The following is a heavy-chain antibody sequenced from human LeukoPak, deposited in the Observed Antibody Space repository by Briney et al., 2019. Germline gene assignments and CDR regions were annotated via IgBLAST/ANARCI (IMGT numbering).Heavy chain of an antibody. CDR1: GGSISSSSYY. V-gene: IGHV4-39*01. J-gene: IGHJ4*02. Sequence: SETLSLTCTVSGGSISSSSYYWGWIRQPPGKGLEWIGSIYYSGSTYYNPSLKSRVTISVDTSKNQFSLKLSSVTAADTAVYYCVIHNVVYYDSSGSFDYWGQGTLVSVSS. CDR2: IYYSGST. CDR3: VIHNVVYYDSSGSFDY. D-gene: IGHD3-22*01.